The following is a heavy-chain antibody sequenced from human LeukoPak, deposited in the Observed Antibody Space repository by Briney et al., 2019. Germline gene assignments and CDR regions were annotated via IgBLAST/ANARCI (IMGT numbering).Heavy chain of an antibody. CDR3: ARDLELYYYGSGSYYRNDY. J-gene: IGHJ4*02. CDR2: ISAYNGNT. D-gene: IGHD3-10*01. Sequence: GASVKVSCKASGYTFTSYGISWVRQAPGQGLEWMGWISAYNGNTNYAQKLQGRVTMTTDTSTSTAYMELRSLRSDDTAVYYCARDLELYYYGSGSYYRNDYWGQGTLVTVPS. V-gene: IGHV1-18*01. CDR1: GYTFTSYG.